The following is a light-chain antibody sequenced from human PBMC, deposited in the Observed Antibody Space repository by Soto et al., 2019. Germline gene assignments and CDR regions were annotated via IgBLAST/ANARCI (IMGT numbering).Light chain of an antibody. CDR1: QSISSY. CDR3: QQYDNLPPAIT. J-gene: IGKJ3*01. V-gene: IGKV1-33*01. Sequence: DIQMTQSPSSLSASVGDRVTITCRASQSISSYLNWYQQKPGKAPNLLIYTASSLESGVPSRFSGSGSGTDFTFTISSLQPEDIATYYCQQYDNLPPAITFGPGTKVDIK. CDR2: TAS.